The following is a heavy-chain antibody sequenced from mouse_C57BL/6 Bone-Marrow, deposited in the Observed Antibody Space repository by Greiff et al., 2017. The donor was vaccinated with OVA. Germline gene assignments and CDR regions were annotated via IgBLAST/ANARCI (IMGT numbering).Heavy chain of an antibody. CDR2: ISYDGSN. D-gene: IGHD1-1*01. CDR1: GYSITSGYY. V-gene: IGHV3-6*01. CDR3: ASLSGSRDFDY. J-gene: IGHJ2*01. Sequence: VQLKESGPGLVKPSQSLSLTCSVTGYSITSGYYWNWLRQFPGNKLEWMGYISYDGSNNYNPSLKNRISITRDTSKNQFFLKLNSVTTEDTATYYCASLSGSRDFDYWGQGTTLTVSS.